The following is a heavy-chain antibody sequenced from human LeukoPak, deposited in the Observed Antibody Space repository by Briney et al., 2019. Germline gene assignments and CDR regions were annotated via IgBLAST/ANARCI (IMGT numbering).Heavy chain of an antibody. D-gene: IGHD6-6*01. CDR1: GYSFTSYW. Sequence: GESLKISCKGSGYSFTSYWIGWVRQMPGKGLEWMGIIYPGESDTRYSPSFQGQVTISADKSISTAYLQWSSLKASDTAMYYCAREQLAGDDAFDIWGQGTMVTVSS. J-gene: IGHJ3*02. CDR3: AREQLAGDDAFDI. CDR2: IYPGESDT. V-gene: IGHV5-51*01.